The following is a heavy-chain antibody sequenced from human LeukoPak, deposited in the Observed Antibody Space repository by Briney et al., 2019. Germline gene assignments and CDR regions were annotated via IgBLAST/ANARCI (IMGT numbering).Heavy chain of an antibody. D-gene: IGHD2-2*01. V-gene: IGHV4-59*08. CDR2: IYYSGST. Sequence: SETLSLTCTVSGGSISSYYWSWIRQPPGKGLEWIGYIYYSGSTNYNPSLTSRVTISVDTSKNQFSLKLSSVTASDTAVYSCARHTYCSSTSCYYSYYGMDVWGQGTTVTVSS. CDR3: ARHTYCSSTSCYYSYYGMDV. CDR1: GGSISSYY. J-gene: IGHJ6*02.